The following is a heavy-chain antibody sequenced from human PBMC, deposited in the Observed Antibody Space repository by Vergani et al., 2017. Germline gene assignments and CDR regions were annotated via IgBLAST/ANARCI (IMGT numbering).Heavy chain of an antibody. CDR2: IIPIFGTA. CDR1: GGTFSSYA. J-gene: IGHJ4*02. D-gene: IGHD3-10*01. Sequence: QVQLVQSGAEVNNPGSSVKVSCKASGGTFSSYAISWVRQAPGQGLEWMGGIIPIFGTANYAQKFQGRVTITADESTSTAYMELSSLRSEDTAVYYCARDISITMVRGVITLDYWGQGTLVTVSS. CDR3: ARDISITMVRGVITLDY. V-gene: IGHV1-69*12.